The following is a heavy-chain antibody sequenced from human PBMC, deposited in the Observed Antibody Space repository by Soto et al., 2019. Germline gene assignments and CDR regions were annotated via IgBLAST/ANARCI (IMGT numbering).Heavy chain of an antibody. CDR1: GFTFNKYD. CDR2: IGAAGDT. V-gene: IGHV3-13*01. CDR3: ARGPTMITFGGVPEYYFDY. Sequence: EVQLVESGGGLVQPGGSLRLSCAASGFTFNKYDRHWVRQATGKGLEWVSAIGAAGDTYYPGSVKGRFIISRENAKNSLYLQMNSLRAGDTAVYYCARGPTMITFGGVPEYYFDYWGQGTLVTVSS. D-gene: IGHD3-16*01. J-gene: IGHJ4*02.